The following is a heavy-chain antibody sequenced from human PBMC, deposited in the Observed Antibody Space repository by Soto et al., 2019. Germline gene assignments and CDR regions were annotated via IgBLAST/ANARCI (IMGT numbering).Heavy chain of an antibody. CDR3: SRDDAFDI. V-gene: IGHV3-66*01. CDR2: IYSGGST. CDR1: GFTVSSNY. J-gene: IGHJ3*02. D-gene: IGHD6-13*01. Sequence: GGSLSLSCAASGFTVSSNYMSWVRQAPGKGLEWVSVIYSGGSTYYADSVKGRFTISRDNSKNTLYLQMNSLRAEDTAVYYCSRDDAFDIWGQGTMVTVSS.